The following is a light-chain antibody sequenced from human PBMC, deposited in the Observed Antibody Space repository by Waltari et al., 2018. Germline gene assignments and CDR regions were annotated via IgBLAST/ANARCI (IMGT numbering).Light chain of an antibody. V-gene: IGKV3D-15*01. CDR1: QSVRTN. CDR2: GAS. Sequence: EIVMTQSPVTLSVSPGERAALSCRSSQSVRTNLAWYQQRPGQTPRLLIYGASTRAADIPVRFRGSGSGTEFTLTISSLQSEDFAVYYCQQYNDWPYTFGQGTKLEI. J-gene: IGKJ2*01. CDR3: QQYNDWPYT.